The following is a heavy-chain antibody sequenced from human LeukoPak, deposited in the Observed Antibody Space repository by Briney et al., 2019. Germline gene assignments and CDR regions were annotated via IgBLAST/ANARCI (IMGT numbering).Heavy chain of an antibody. CDR2: IYKSGST. D-gene: IGHD3-16*01. V-gene: IGHV4-59*08. CDR3: ARHVWGNGMDV. CDR1: GASISGDY. J-gene: IGHJ6*02. Sequence: PSETLSLTCSVSGASISGDYWGWIRQPPGKGLEWIGWIYKSGSTNYNPSLKSRVTISLDTPKNQFSLKLTSVTTADTAEYYCARHVWGNGMDVWGQGTTVTVSS.